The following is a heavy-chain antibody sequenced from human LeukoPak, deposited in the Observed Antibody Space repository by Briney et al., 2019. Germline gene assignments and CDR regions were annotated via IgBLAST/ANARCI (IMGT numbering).Heavy chain of an antibody. V-gene: IGHV3-74*01. CDR2: IYTDGSAT. D-gene: IGHD3-16*01. Sequence: GGSLRLSCAASGFSFSNYWMHWVRQAPGKGLVWVSRIYTDGSATSYADSVKGRFTISRDNAKNPLDLQMNSLRAEDTAVYYCARDVIGGGGLDYRGQGTLVTVSS. CDR1: GFSFSNYW. CDR3: ARDVIGGGGLDY. J-gene: IGHJ4*02.